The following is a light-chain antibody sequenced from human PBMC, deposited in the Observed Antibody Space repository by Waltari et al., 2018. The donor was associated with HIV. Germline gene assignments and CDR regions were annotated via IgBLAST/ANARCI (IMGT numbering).Light chain of an antibody. CDR1: QSVRTD. CDR2: DAS. Sequence: VLTQSPDTLSVSPGEGVTLSCRASQSVRTDLAWYQHKPGQSPRLLIYDASTRVTGIPARVSGSGSETDFTLTISSLESEDVAIYYCQQYHVWPPITFGLGTRLDIK. J-gene: IGKJ5*01. CDR3: QQYHVWPPIT. V-gene: IGKV3-15*01.